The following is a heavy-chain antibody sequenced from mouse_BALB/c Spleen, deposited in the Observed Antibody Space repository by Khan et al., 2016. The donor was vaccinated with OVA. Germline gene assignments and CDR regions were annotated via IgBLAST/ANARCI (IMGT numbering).Heavy chain of an antibody. J-gene: IGHJ1*01. Sequence: VQLKESGNELIRPGTSVKMSCKASGYTFTNYWLGWVKRRPGHGLEWIGDIYPTGYYTNYNEKFKDKTTLTVDTSSNTAYMQLSSLTSEDSAVYFCTRWATWFFAVWGAGTTVTVSS. CDR3: TRWATWFFAV. V-gene: IGHV1-63*02. CDR2: IYPTGYYT. D-gene: IGHD3-1*01. CDR1: GYTFTNYW.